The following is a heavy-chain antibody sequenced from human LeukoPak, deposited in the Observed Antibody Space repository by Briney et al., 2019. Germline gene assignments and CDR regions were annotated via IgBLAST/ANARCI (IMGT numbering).Heavy chain of an antibody. J-gene: IGHJ3*02. Sequence: SETLSLTCAVYGGSFSGYYWSWIRQPPGKGLEWIGEINHSGSTNYNPSLKSRVTISVDTSKNQFSLKLSSVTAADTAVYYCASSFDWLLFGRDAFDIWGQGTMVTVSS. CDR1: GGSFSGYY. V-gene: IGHV4-34*01. D-gene: IGHD3-9*01. CDR3: ASSFDWLLFGRDAFDI. CDR2: INHSGST.